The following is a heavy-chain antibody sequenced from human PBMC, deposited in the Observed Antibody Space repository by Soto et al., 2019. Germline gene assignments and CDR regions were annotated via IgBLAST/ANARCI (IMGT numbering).Heavy chain of an antibody. J-gene: IGHJ4*02. CDR1: GGSISSYY. CDR2: IYYSGST. Sequence: QVQLQESGPGLVKPSETLSLTCTVSGGSISSYYWSWIRQPPGKGLAWIGYIYYSGSTNYNPSLKSRVTISVDTSKNQFSLKLSYVTAADTAVYYCARHREIGSGWPGFDYWGQGTLVTVSS. CDR3: ARHREIGSGWPGFDY. D-gene: IGHD6-19*01. V-gene: IGHV4-59*08.